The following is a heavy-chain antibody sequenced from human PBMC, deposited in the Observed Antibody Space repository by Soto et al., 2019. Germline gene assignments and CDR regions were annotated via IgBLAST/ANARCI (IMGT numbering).Heavy chain of an antibody. CDR3: ARAGSTMVRGVSLGCLDY. CDR1: GGSISSGGYY. Sequence: SETLSLTCTVSGGSISSGGYYWSWIRQHPGKGLEWIGYIYYSGSTYYNPSLKSRVTISVDTSKNQFSLKLSSVTAADTAVYYCARAGSTMVRGVSLGCLDYWGQGTPVTVSS. D-gene: IGHD3-10*01. CDR2: IYYSGST. J-gene: IGHJ4*02. V-gene: IGHV4-31*03.